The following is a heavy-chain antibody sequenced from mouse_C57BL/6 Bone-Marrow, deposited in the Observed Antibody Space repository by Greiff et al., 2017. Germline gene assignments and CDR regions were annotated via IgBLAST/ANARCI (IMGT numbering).Heavy chain of an antibody. CDR3: RGSGTTWFAY. CDR1: GFNIKDYY. J-gene: IGHJ3*01. V-gene: IGHV14-4*01. CDR2: IDPENGDT. Sequence: EVKLMESGAELVRPGASVKLSCTASGFNIKDYYMHWVKQRPEQGLEWIGWIDPENGDTEYASKFQGKATITADTSSNTAYLQLSSLTSEDTAVYYCRGSGTTWFAYWGQGTVVTVTA. D-gene: IGHD3-2*02.